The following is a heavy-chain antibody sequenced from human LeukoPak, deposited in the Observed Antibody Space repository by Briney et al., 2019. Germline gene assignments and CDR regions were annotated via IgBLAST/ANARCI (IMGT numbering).Heavy chain of an antibody. Sequence: PSETLSLTCTVSGGSVSSGSYYWSWIRQPPGTGLEWIGYIYYSGSTNYNPSLKSRVTISVDTSKNQFSLKLSSVTAADTAVYYCARDPHEPMVRRYYFDYWGQGTLVTVSS. D-gene: IGHD3-10*01. CDR3: ARDPHEPMVRRYYFDY. J-gene: IGHJ4*02. CDR1: GGSVSSGSYY. V-gene: IGHV4-61*01. CDR2: IYYSGST.